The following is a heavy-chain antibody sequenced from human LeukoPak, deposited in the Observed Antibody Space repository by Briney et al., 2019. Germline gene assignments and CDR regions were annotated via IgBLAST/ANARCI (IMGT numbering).Heavy chain of an antibody. V-gene: IGHV3-21*01. CDR2: ISSSSSYI. J-gene: IGHJ4*02. CDR1: GFTFSSYS. CDR3: ARVVGYCSGGSCYFDY. D-gene: IGHD2-15*01. Sequence: GGSLRLSCAASGFTFSSYSMNWVRQAPGKGLEWVSSISSSSSYIHYADSVKGRFTISRDNAKNSLYLQMNSLRAEDTAVYYCARVVGYCSGGSCYFDYWGQGTLVTVSS.